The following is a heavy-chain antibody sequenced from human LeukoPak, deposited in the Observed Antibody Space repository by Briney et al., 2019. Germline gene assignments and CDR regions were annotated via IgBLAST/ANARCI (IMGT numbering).Heavy chain of an antibody. V-gene: IGHV4-61*02. CDR2: IYSSGNT. CDR3: ARGWSGYYYFDY. CDR1: GDSISGVSSY. Sequence: SQTLSLTCTVSGDSISGVSSYWSWIRQPAGKALEWIGRIYSSGNTNYNPSLKSRVTMSLDTSKNQFSLKLTSVTAADTAVYYCARGWSGYYYFDYWGQGTLVTVSS. J-gene: IGHJ4*02. D-gene: IGHD3-3*01.